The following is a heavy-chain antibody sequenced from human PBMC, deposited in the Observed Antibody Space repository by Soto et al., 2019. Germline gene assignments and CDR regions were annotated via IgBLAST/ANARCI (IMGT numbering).Heavy chain of an antibody. Sequence: SVKVSCKASGFTFTSSAVQWVRQARGQRLEWIGWIVVGSGNTNYARKFQERVTITRDMSTSTAYMELSSLRSEDTAVYYCAAWEDYYDSSGYSFGYWGQGTLVTVSS. CDR3: AAWEDYYDSSGYSFGY. CDR2: IVVGSGNT. CDR1: GFTFTSSA. D-gene: IGHD3-22*01. J-gene: IGHJ4*02. V-gene: IGHV1-58*01.